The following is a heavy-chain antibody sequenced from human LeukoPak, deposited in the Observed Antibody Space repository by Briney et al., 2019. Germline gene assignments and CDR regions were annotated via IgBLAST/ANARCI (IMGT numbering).Heavy chain of an antibody. Sequence: PSETLSLTCTVSGGSISSGSYYWSWIRQPAGKGLEWIGRIYTSGSTNYNPSLKSRVTISVDTSKNQFSLKLSSVTAADTAVYYCVRDFYGYGDYYYYYMDVWGKGTTLTISS. CDR3: VRDFYGYGDYYYYYMDV. V-gene: IGHV4-61*02. D-gene: IGHD4-17*01. CDR2: IYTSGST. CDR1: GGSISSGSYY. J-gene: IGHJ6*03.